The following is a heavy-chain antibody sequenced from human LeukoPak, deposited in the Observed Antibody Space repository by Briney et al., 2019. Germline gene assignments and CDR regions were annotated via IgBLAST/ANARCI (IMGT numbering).Heavy chain of an antibody. CDR2: IYPGDSDT. V-gene: IGHV5-51*01. Sequence: GESLKISCKGYGYSFPSYWIGWVRQIPGKGLEWMGIIYPGDSDTRYSPSFQGQVTISADKSISTAYLQWNSLKASDTAMYYCARQRYCSSTSCDVIFDYWGQGTLVTVSS. CDR1: GYSFPSYW. D-gene: IGHD2-2*01. CDR3: ARQRYCSSTSCDVIFDY. J-gene: IGHJ4*02.